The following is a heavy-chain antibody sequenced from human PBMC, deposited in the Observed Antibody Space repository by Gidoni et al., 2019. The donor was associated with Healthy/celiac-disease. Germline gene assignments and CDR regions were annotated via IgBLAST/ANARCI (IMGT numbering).Heavy chain of an antibody. V-gene: IGHV4-39*01. CDR3: ARVWGDAFDI. CDR1: GGSISSSSYY. Sequence: QLQLQESGPGLVQPSETLSLTCTVSGGSISSSSYYWGWIRQPPGKGLEWIGSIYYSGSTYYNPSLKSRVTIAVDTSKNQFSLKLSSVTAADTAVYYCARVWGDAFDIWGQGTMVTVSS. D-gene: IGHD7-27*01. J-gene: IGHJ3*02. CDR2: IYYSGST.